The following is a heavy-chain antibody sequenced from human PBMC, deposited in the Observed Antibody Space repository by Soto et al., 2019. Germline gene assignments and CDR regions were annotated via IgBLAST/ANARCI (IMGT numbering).Heavy chain of an antibody. CDR1: GFSLSTSGLG. V-gene: IGHV2-5*01. J-gene: IGHJ4*02. CDR3: AHRPSGWYLSDY. D-gene: IGHD6-19*01. Sequence: QITLKESGPTLVRPTQTLTLTCTFSGFSLSTSGLGVGWIRQPPGKALEWLALSYWNDDKRYSPSRKVRLTTTKHPPKNPVVLTMTNMDAVDTATYYCAHRPSGWYLSDYWGQGTLVTVSS. CDR2: SYWNDDK.